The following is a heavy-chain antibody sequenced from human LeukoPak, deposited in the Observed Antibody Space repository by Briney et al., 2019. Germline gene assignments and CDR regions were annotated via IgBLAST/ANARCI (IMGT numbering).Heavy chain of an antibody. CDR1: GGTFSSYA. CDR3: ATDHRWFGELLI. J-gene: IGHJ3*02. Sequence: GASVKVSCKASGGTFSSYAISWVRQAPGQGLEWMGGIIPIFGTANYAQKFQGRVTITADESTSTAYMELSSLRSEDTAVYYCATDHRWFGELLIWGQGTMVTVSS. CDR2: IIPIFGTA. V-gene: IGHV1-69*13. D-gene: IGHD3-10*01.